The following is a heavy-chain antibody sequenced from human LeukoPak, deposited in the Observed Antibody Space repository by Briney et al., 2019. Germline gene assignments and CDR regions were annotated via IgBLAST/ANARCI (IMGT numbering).Heavy chain of an antibody. D-gene: IGHD4-17*01. CDR2: ISGSGGNT. J-gene: IGHJ3*01. V-gene: IGHV3-23*01. Sequence: GGSRRLSCAASGFTFRDYAMSSVRQAPGKGLEWVSTISGSGGNTYYADSVKGRLTISRGNSKKTLYLQMNSLRAEDTAVYFCAKGSKVTVYDVDAFDVWGQGTMVTVSS. CDR1: GFTFRDYA. CDR3: AKGSKVTVYDVDAFDV.